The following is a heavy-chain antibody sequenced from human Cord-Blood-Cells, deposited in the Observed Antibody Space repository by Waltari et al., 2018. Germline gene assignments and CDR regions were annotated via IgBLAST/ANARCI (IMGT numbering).Heavy chain of an antibody. D-gene: IGHD6-13*01. CDR3: ARPPGASSWYYFDY. J-gene: IGHJ4*02. Sequence: QLQLQESGPGLVKPSETLSLTCTVSGGSISSSSYYWGWIRQPPGKGLEWIGSIYYSGRTYYNPSLKSRVTISVDTSKNQFSLKLSSVTAADTAVYYCARPPGASSWYYFDYWGQGTLVTVSS. CDR1: GGSISSSSYY. V-gene: IGHV4-39*01. CDR2: IYYSGRT.